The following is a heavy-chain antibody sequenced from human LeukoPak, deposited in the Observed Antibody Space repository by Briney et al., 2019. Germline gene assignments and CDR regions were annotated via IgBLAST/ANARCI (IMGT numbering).Heavy chain of an antibody. Sequence: GGSLRLSCTASGFTFSTYAMHWVRQAPGKGLEWLAILSYDGASNYYVDSVKGRFTTSRDNSRNTLYLHMSRLRTEDTAVYYCARGGTSYFDFWGQGSLVAVSS. CDR3: ARGGTSYFDF. V-gene: IGHV3-30-3*01. CDR1: GFTFSTYA. D-gene: IGHD3/OR15-3a*01. CDR2: LSYDGASN. J-gene: IGHJ4*02.